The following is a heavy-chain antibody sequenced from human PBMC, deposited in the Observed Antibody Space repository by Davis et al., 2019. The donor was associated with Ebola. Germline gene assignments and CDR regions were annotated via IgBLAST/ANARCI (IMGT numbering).Heavy chain of an antibody. D-gene: IGHD4-23*01. CDR2: IYYSGST. CDR1: GGSISSSSYY. Sequence: PSETLSLTCTVSGGSISSSSYYWGWLRQPPGKGLEWIGSIYYSGSTYYNPSLQSRVTISVDTSKNQFSLKLSSVTAADTAVYYCARHPTVVTRWGYFQHWGQGTLVTVSS. J-gene: IGHJ1*01. CDR3: ARHPTVVTRWGYFQH. V-gene: IGHV4-39*01.